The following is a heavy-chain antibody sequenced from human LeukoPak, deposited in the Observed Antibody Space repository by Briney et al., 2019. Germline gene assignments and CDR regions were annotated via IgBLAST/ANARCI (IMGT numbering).Heavy chain of an antibody. CDR3: ARSWPGYCSSTSCGAFDI. Sequence: SETLSLTCTVSGGSISSGGYYWSWIRQHPGKGLEWIGYIYYSGSTYYNPSLKSRVTISVDRSKNQFSLKLSSVTAADTAVYYCARSWPGYCSSTSCGAFDIWGQGTMVTVSS. CDR2: IYYSGST. CDR1: GGSISSGGYY. D-gene: IGHD2-2*01. V-gene: IGHV4-31*03. J-gene: IGHJ3*02.